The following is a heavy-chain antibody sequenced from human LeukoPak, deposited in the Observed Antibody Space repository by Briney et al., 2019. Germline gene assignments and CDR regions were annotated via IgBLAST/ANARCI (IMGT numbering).Heavy chain of an antibody. J-gene: IGHJ4*02. CDR2: IYYSGST. CDR3: ARAYSSGLYYFDN. Sequence: KPSETLSLTCTVSGGSVSSYYWSWIRQPPVKGLEWIGYIYYSGSTNYNPSLKSRVTVSLDTSKNEFSLKLSSVTAADTAVYYCARAYSSGLYYFDNWGQGTLVTVSS. V-gene: IGHV4-59*02. D-gene: IGHD6-19*01. CDR1: GGSVSSYY.